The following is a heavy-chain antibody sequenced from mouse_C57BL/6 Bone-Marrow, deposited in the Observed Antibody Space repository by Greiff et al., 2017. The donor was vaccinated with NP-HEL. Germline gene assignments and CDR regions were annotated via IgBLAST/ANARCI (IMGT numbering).Heavy chain of an antibody. D-gene: IGHD1-1*01. CDR3: ARDSRYYYGSSYITFAY. CDR1: GYSITSGYY. Sequence: EVKLQESGPGLVNPSQSLSLTCSVTGYSITSGYYWNWIRQFPGNKLEWMGYISYDGSNNYNPSLKNRISFTRDTSKNQFFLKLNSVTTEDTATYYCARDSRYYYGSSYITFAYWGQGTLVTVSA. V-gene: IGHV3-6*01. CDR2: ISYDGSN. J-gene: IGHJ3*01.